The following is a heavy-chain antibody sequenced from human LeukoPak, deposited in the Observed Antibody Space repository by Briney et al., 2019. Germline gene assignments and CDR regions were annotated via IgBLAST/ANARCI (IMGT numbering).Heavy chain of an antibody. V-gene: IGHV4-59*01. CDR1: GGSISSYY. J-gene: IGHJ5*02. CDR2: IYYSGST. D-gene: IGHD5-12*01. Sequence: SETLSLTCTVSGGSISSYYWGWLRQPPGKGLEWIGYIYYSGSTNYNPSLKSRVTISVDTSKNQFSLKLSSVTAADTAVYYCAGYIVATKGWFDPWGQGTLVTVSS. CDR3: AGYIVATKGWFDP.